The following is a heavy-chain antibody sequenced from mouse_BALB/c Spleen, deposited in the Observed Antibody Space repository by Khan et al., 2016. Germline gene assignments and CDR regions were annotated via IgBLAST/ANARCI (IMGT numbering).Heavy chain of an antibody. Sequence: EVELVESGGGLVKPGGSLKLSCAASGFTFSDYYMYWVRQTPEKRLEWVATISDGGSYTYYPDSVQGRFTISRDNAKNNLYLQMSSLKSEDTAMYYCARRWFAYWGQGTLVTVSA. CDR2: ISDGGSYT. V-gene: IGHV5-4*02. CDR3: ARRWFAY. J-gene: IGHJ3*01. CDR1: GFTFSDYY.